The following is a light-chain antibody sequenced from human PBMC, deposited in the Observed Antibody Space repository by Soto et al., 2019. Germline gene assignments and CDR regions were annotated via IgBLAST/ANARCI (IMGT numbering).Light chain of an antibody. CDR3: SSYTSSSTRV. CDR2: EVS. CDR1: SSDVGGYNY. Sequence: QSALTQPASVSGSPGQSITISCTGTSSDVGGYNYVSWYQQHPGEAPKLMIYEVSNRPSGVSNRFSGSKSDNTASLTISGLQAEDEADYYCSSYTSSSTRVFGGGTKLTVL. V-gene: IGLV2-14*01. J-gene: IGLJ3*02.